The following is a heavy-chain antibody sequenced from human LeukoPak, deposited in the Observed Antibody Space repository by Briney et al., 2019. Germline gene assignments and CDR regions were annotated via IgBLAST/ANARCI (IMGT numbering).Heavy chain of an antibody. J-gene: IGHJ6*02. V-gene: IGHV4-34*01. CDR3: ATQGYNNQTMDV. CDR2: INHSGST. D-gene: IGHD5-24*01. Sequence: SSETLSLTCAVYGGSFSGYYWSWIRQPPGKGLEWIGEINHSGSTNYNPSLKSRVTISVDTSKNQFSLKLTSVTAADTAAYYCATQGYNNQTMDVWGQGTTVTVSS. CDR1: GGSFSGYY.